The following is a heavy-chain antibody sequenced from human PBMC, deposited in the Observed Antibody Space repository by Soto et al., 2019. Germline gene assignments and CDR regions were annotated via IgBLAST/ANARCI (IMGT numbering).Heavy chain of an antibody. V-gene: IGHV4-4*01. CDR3: ARLVYDTRLNYMYFDF. CDR2: IFHDGTA. J-gene: IGHJ4*02. CDR1: GVSISSGHW. Sequence: PXETLSLSCAVSGVSISSGHWWTWVRQTPQRGLEYIGEIFHDGTANYYPSFERRVAISVDTSKNQFSLKLTSVTAADTAIYFCARLVYDTRLNYMYFDFWGQGALVTVSS. D-gene: IGHD2-8*01.